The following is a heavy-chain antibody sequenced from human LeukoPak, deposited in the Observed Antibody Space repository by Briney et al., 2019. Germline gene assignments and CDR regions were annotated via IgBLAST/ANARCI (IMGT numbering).Heavy chain of an antibody. Sequence: PSETLSLTCTVSGGSISAYYWSWIRQPPGKGLEWIGYISNTGSTNYNPSLKSRVTISVDTSKNQFSLKLSSVTAADTAVYYCARGGRATVITYWGQGTLVTVSS. CDR1: GGSISAYY. CDR3: ARGGRATVITY. V-gene: IGHV4-59*01. CDR2: ISNTGST. D-gene: IGHD4-11*01. J-gene: IGHJ4*02.